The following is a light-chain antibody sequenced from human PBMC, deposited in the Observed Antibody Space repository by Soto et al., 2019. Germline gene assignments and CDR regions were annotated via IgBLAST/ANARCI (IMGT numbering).Light chain of an antibody. J-gene: IGKJ2*01. CDR2: KAS. V-gene: IGKV1-5*03. Sequence: DIQMTQSPSTLSASVGDRVTITCRASQSISSWLAWYQQKPGKAPNLLIYKASSLESGVPSRFSVSGSGTEFTLTISSLQPDDFATYYCQQYNSYSYTFGQGTKLEIK. CDR1: QSISSW. CDR3: QQYNSYSYT.